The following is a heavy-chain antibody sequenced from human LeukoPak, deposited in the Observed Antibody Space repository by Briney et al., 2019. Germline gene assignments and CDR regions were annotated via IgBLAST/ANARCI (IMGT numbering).Heavy chain of an antibody. J-gene: IGHJ4*02. CDR2: IRTSAEGET. Sequence: KSGGSLRLSCAPSGFTFSTYAMSWVRQAPGKGREWGSNIRTSAEGETYAYYAESVKGRVTISRDDAKNTLYLHMNSLRDDDTAVYYCASDQRYAFDYWGQGILVTVSS. CDR1: GFTFSTYA. D-gene: IGHD3-9*01. V-gene: IGHV3-48*02. CDR3: ASDQRYAFDY.